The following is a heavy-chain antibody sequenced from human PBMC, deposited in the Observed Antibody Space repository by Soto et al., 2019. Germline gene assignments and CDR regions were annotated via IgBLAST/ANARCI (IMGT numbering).Heavy chain of an antibody. CDR1: GFSFSNYA. V-gene: IGHV3-23*01. J-gene: IGHJ4*02. CDR2: ISGTGTGT. CDR3: AKDTSPYYYDSSGAFDY. D-gene: IGHD3-22*01. Sequence: GGSLRLSCAASGFSFSNYAMSWVRQAPGKGLEWVSAISGTGTGTYYGDSVKGRFTISRDNSRNTLYLQMNSLRAEDTAIYYCAKDTSPYYYDSSGAFDYWGQGTLVTVSS.